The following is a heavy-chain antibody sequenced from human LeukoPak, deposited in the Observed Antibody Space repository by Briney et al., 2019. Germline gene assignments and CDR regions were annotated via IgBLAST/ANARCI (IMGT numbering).Heavy chain of an antibody. D-gene: IGHD5-18*01. CDR1: GYTFTSYW. CDR2: IDPSDSYT. Sequence: GESLKISCKGSGYTFTSYWISWVRQMPRKGLEWMGRIDPSDSYTNYSPSFQGHVTISADKSISTAYLQWSSLKASDTAMYYCARLPHAAMAPFDYWGQGTLVTVSS. V-gene: IGHV5-10-1*01. J-gene: IGHJ4*02. CDR3: ARLPHAAMAPFDY.